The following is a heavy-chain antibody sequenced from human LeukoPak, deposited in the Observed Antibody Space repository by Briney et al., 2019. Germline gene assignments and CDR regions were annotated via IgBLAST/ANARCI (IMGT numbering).Heavy chain of an antibody. Sequence: PGGSLRLSCAASGFTFSSYAMHWVRQAPGKGLEWVAVISYDGSNKYYADSVKGRFTISRDNSKNTLYLQMNSLRAEDTAVYYCAREERAPYDSSGYYIDYWGQGTLVTVSS. CDR2: ISYDGSNK. D-gene: IGHD3-22*01. J-gene: IGHJ4*02. V-gene: IGHV3-30*01. CDR1: GFTFSSYA. CDR3: AREERAPYDSSGYYIDY.